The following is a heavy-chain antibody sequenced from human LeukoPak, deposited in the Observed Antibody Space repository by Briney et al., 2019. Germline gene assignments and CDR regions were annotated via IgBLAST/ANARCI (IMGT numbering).Heavy chain of an antibody. D-gene: IGHD6-6*01. CDR2: INPSGGST. V-gene: IGHV1-46*01. CDR3: ARVAPYRSSSSVAFDI. Sequence: ASVKVSCKASGYTFTSYYMHWVRQAPGQGLEWMGIINPSGGSTSYAQKFQGRVTMTRDMSTSTVYMELSSLRSEDTAVYYCARVAPYRSSSSVAFDIWGQGTMVTVSS. CDR1: GYTFTSYY. J-gene: IGHJ3*02.